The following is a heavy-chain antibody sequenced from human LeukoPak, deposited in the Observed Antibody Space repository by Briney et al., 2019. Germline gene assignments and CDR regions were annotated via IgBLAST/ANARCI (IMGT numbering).Heavy chain of an antibody. D-gene: IGHD3-3*01. J-gene: IGHJ5*02. CDR1: GGSFSSYY. CDR3: ARDVVGVVFNWFDP. V-gene: IGHV4-34*01. Sequence: SETLSLTCAVYGGSFSSYYWSLIRQPPGKGLEWIGEINHSGSTNYNPSLKSRVTISVDTSKNQFSLKLSSVTAADTAVYYCARDVVGVVFNWFDPWGQGTLVTVSS. CDR2: INHSGST.